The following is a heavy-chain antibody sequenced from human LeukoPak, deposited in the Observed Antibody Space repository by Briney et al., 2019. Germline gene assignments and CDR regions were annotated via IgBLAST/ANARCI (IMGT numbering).Heavy chain of an antibody. CDR3: ATEGGAAAGDY. V-gene: IGHV3-30*02. D-gene: IGHD6-13*01. J-gene: IGHJ4*02. Sequence: GGSLRLSCVASGFTFSQYGMHWVRQAPGKGLEWAAFIRNDRSITYYADSVKGRFTISRDNSKNTLYLQMNSLRAEDTAVYYCATEGGAAAGDYWGQGTLVTVSS. CDR1: GFTFSQYG. CDR2: IRNDRSIT.